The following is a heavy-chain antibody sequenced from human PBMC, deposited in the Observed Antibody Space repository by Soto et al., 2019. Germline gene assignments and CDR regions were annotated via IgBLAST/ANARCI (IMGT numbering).Heavy chain of an antibody. Sequence: SETLSLTCTVSGGSIGSGTFYWSWIRLHPGEGLEWIGYIFDSGTTYYNPSLKSRVTISVDTSKNQFSLKLRSVTAADTAVYYCARDYSGYSLFDSWGQGILVTVS. CDR3: ARDYSGYSLFDS. CDR2: IFDSGTT. D-gene: IGHD3-22*01. J-gene: IGHJ4*02. V-gene: IGHV4-31*03. CDR1: GGSIGSGTFY.